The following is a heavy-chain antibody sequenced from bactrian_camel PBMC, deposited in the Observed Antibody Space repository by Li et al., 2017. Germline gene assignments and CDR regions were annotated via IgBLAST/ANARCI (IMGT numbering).Heavy chain of an antibody. V-gene: IGHV3S31*01. D-gene: IGHD5*01. CDR1: GYMRGIYC. Sequence: DVQLVESGGGSVHAGGSLRLSCAVSGYMRGIYCAGWFRQAPGKEREGVASIHTGSFSTWVADSVQGRFTISRDNAKNTVYLGMSSLKPEDSGMYFCAAHYVTTGCPTLTRGAFRDWGQGTQVTVS. CDR3: AAHYVTTGCPTLTRGAFRD. J-gene: IGHJ4*01. CDR2: IHTGSFST.